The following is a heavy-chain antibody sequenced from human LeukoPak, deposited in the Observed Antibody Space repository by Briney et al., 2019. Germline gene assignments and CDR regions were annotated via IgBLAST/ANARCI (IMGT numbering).Heavy chain of an antibody. CDR1: GFTLSSYE. V-gene: IGHV3-48*03. Sequence: PGGSLRLSCAASGFTLSSYEMNWVRQAPGKGLEWVSYISSSGSTIYYADSVKGRFTISRDNAKNSLYLQMNSLRAEETAVYYCARGAYYYYGMDVWGQGTTVTVSS. J-gene: IGHJ6*02. CDR3: ARGAYYYYGMDV. CDR2: ISSSGSTI.